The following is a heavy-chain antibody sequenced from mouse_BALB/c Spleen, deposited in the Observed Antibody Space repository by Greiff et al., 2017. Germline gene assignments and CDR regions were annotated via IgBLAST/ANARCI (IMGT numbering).Heavy chain of an antibody. Sequence: DLVKPGASVKLSCKASGYTFTSYWINWIKQRPGQGLEWIGRLAPGSGSTYYNEMFKGKATLTVDTSFNKAYIQLSSLSSEDSAVYVCSREGLQRGEAMDDWGQGTSGTVSS. CDR2: LAPGSGST. J-gene: IGHJ4*01. CDR1: GYTFTSYW. CDR3: SREGLQRGEAMDD. V-gene: IGHV1S41*01. D-gene: IGHD2-2*01.